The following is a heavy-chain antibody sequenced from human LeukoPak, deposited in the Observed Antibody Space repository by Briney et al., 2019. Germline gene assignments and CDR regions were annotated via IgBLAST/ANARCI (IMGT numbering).Heavy chain of an antibody. CDR2: IYYSGST. Sequence: SETLSLTCTVSGGSISSSSYYWGWIRQPPGKGLEWIGSIYYSGSTYYHPSLKSRVTISVDTSKNQFSLKLSSVTAADTAVYYCARTYSGSHNYWGQGTLVTVSS. J-gene: IGHJ4*02. CDR3: ARTYSGSHNY. CDR1: GGSISSSSYY. V-gene: IGHV4-39*07. D-gene: IGHD1-26*01.